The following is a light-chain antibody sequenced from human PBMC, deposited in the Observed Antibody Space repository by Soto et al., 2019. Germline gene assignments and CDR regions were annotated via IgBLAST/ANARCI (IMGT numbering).Light chain of an antibody. J-gene: IGKJ1*01. Sequence: DIQMTQSPSTLSASVGDRVSITCRASQGISAWLAWYQQKPGKAPKLLIYDASILNGGVPSRFSGSGSGTDFTLIISSLQPDDFATYYCQQYGSYPRTFGQGTTVDIK. CDR3: QQYGSYPRT. CDR2: DAS. CDR1: QGISAW. V-gene: IGKV1-5*01.